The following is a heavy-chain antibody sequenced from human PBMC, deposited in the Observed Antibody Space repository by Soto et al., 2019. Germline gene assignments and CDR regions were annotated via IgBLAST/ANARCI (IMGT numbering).Heavy chain of an antibody. CDR2: ISPYNGNT. J-gene: IGHJ6*03. CDR1: GYTFTNYG. V-gene: IGHV1-18*01. CDR3: ARTTVTASYYYVDV. Sequence: QVQLVQSGAEVKQPGASVKVSCKASGYTFTNYGFTWVRQAPGQGLEWLGWISPYNGNTKYAQKVQGRLTMTTDTSTSTANMELTSMRSEDTALYYCARTTVTASYYYVDVWGKVSTVTVSS. D-gene: IGHD4-17*01.